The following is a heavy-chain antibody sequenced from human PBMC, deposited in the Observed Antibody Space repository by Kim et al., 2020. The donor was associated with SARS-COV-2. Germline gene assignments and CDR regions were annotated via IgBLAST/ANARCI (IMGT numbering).Heavy chain of an antibody. CDR2: ISSSSSTI. CDR1: GFTFITYS. D-gene: IGHD1-7*01. Sequence: GGSLRLSCAASGFTFITYSMNWVRQPPGKGLEWVSYISSSSSTIYYADSVKGRFTISRDNAKNSLYLQMDSLRDEDTAVYFCARVRGNYRHNYFDSWGQGTLVTVSS. J-gene: IGHJ5*01. CDR3: ARVRGNYRHNYFDS. V-gene: IGHV3-48*02.